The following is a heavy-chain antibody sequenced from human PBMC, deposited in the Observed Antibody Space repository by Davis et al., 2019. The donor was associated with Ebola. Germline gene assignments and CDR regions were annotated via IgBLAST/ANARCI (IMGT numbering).Heavy chain of an antibody. CDR3: ARGELLRGIDY. V-gene: IGHV1-2*02. CDR2: INPSTGAT. CDR1: GYTFTAFY. D-gene: IGHD1-26*01. J-gene: IGHJ4*02. Sequence: ASVKVSCKASGYTFTAFYIHWMRQARGQGLEWMGWINPSTGATNYAQKFQGRVTMTRNTSISTAYMELSSLRSEDTAVYYCARGELLRGIDYWGQGTLVTVSS.